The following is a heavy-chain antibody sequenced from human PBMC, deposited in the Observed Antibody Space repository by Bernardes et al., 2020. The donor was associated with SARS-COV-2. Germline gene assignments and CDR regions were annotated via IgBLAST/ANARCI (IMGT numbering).Heavy chain of an antibody. V-gene: IGHV4-59*01. Sequence: SLSLTCTVSGGSIGSYYWAWIRQPPGKGLEWIGYIYYSGSTNYNPSLKSRVTISVDRSQNQFSLNLSSVTPADTAVYYCARDLSHLVRRGFDLWGRGTLVTVSS. CDR1: GGSIGSYY. D-gene: IGHD3-10*01. J-gene: IGHJ2*01. CDR2: IYYSGST. CDR3: ARDLSHLVRRGFDL.